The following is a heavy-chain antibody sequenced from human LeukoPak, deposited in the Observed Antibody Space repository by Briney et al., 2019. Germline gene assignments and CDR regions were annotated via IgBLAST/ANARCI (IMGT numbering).Heavy chain of an antibody. Sequence: SQTLSLTCAISGDSVSSNSAAGNWIRHSPSRGLEWLGRTYYRSKWYNDYAVSVKSRITINADTSKNQFSLHLNSVTPEDTAVYYCARGRYYDSSGYYPHFDFWGQGTLVTVSS. J-gene: IGHJ4*02. CDR2: TYYRSKWYN. V-gene: IGHV6-1*01. D-gene: IGHD3-22*01. CDR1: GDSVSSNSAA. CDR3: ARGRYYDSSGYYPHFDF.